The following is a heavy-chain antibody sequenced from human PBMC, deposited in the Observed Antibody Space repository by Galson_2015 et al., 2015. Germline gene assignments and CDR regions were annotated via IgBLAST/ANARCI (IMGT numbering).Heavy chain of an antibody. CDR1: GFTFSTFA. Sequence: SLRLSCAASGFTFSTFAMHWVRQAPGKGLEWVAVISYDGSDKYYADSVKGRLTISRDNSKNTLYLQMNSLRAEDTAVYYCARDHLTMITFGGVISYWGQGTLVTVSS. J-gene: IGHJ4*02. V-gene: IGHV3-30*07. D-gene: IGHD3-16*01. CDR3: ARDHLTMITFGGVISY. CDR2: ISYDGSDK.